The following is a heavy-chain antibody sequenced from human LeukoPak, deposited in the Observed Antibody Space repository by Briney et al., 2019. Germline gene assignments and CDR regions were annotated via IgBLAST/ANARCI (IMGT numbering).Heavy chain of an antibody. V-gene: IGHV4-34*01. J-gene: IGHJ6*02. D-gene: IGHD3-22*01. CDR1: GGSFSGYY. Sequence: SETLSLTCAVYGGSFSGYYWSWIRQPPGKGLEWIGEINHSGSTNYNPSLKSRVTISVDTSKNQFSLRLSSVTSADTAVYYCARVRSTMIVVATSGYGMDVWGQGTTVTVSS. CDR2: INHSGST. CDR3: ARVRSTMIVVATSGYGMDV.